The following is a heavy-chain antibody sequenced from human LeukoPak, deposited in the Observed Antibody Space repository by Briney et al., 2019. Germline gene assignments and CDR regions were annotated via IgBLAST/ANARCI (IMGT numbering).Heavy chain of an antibody. CDR3: ASGGMAGRWPLNY. CDR1: GDSMSKYC. J-gene: IGHJ4*02. CDR2: IYASGDT. V-gene: IGHV4-4*07. D-gene: IGHD6-19*01. Sequence: SETLSLTCTVSGDSMSKYCWSWIRQPAGKGLEWIGRIYASGDTKYNPSLKSRVAMSVDTFKNYFSLKLTSVTAADTAVYYCASGGMAGRWPLNYWGRGTLVTVSS.